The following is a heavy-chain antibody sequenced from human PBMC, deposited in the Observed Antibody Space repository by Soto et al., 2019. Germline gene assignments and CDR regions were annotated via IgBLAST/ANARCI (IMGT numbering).Heavy chain of an antibody. J-gene: IGHJ6*03. CDR2: IYYSGST. CDR1: GGSISSYY. Sequence: QVQLQESGPGLVKPSETLSLTCTVSGGSISSYYWSWIRQPPGKGLEWIGYIYYSGSTNYDPSLKSRVTTSVDTSKNQFSLKLSSVTAADTAVYYCARGFESAETPIYYYYYYMDVWGKGTTVTVSS. V-gene: IGHV4-59*01. CDR3: ARGFESAETPIYYYYYYMDV.